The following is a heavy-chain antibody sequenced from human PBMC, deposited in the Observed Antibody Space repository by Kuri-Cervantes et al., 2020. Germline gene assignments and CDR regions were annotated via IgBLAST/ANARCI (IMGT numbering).Heavy chain of an antibody. CDR2: ITRTSNYI. Sequence: GESLKISCAVSGFSFSSYSMNWVRQAPGRGLEWVSSITRTSNYIYYADSVKGRFTISRDNAKNSLYLQINSLRAEDTAVYYCARISIVGAIADYWGQGTLVTVSS. D-gene: IGHD1-26*01. CDR3: ARISIVGAIADY. V-gene: IGHV3-21*01. J-gene: IGHJ4*02. CDR1: GFSFSSYS.